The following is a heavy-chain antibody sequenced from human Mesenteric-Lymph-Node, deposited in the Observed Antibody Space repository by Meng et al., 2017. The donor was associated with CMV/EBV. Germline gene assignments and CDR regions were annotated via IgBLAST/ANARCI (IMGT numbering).Heavy chain of an antibody. CDR2: ISYDGSNK. Sequence: GESLKISCAASGFTFSSYAMHWVRQAPGKGLEWVAVISYDGSNKYYADSVKGRFTISRDNSKNTLYLQMNSLRAEDTAVYYCAKDRRRVVGVDTYYYYYGMDVWGQGTTVTVSS. J-gene: IGHJ6*02. D-gene: IGHD3-3*01. V-gene: IGHV3-30*04. CDR3: AKDRRRVVGVDTYYYYYGMDV. CDR1: GFTFSSYA.